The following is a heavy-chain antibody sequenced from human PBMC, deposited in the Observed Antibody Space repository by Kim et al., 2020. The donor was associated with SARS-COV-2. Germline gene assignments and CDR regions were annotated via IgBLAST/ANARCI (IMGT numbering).Heavy chain of an antibody. V-gene: IGHV4-30-4*01. D-gene: IGHD5-18*01. CDR3: ARGSKKGYSQRKYYYYGMDG. CDR1: GGSISSGDYY. J-gene: IGHJ6*02. Sequence: SETLSLTCTVSGGSISSGDYYWSWLRQPPGKGLECIGYIYYSGNTYYNPSLQSRVTISVATSKNQFSLKLSSVTAADTAVYYCARGSKKGYSQRKYYYYGMDGWGQGTTGPVPS. CDR2: IYYSGNT.